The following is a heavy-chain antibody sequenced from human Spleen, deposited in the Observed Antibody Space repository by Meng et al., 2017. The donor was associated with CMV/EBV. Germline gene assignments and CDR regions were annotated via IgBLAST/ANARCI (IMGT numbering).Heavy chain of an antibody. Sequence: SLTCTVSGGSISNYYWSWIRQSPGKGLEWIGYMYYSGGTNYNPSLRGRVSISVDTSKNHFSLKLDSVTAADTAVYYCARDWGRYFDSWGQGALVTVSS. D-gene: IGHD3-16*01. CDR2: MYYSGGT. CDR1: GGSISNYY. J-gene: IGHJ4*02. V-gene: IGHV4-59*01. CDR3: ARDWGRYFDS.